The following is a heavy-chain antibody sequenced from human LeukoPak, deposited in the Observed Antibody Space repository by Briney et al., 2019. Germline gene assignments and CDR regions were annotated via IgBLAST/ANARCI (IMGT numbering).Heavy chain of an antibody. CDR1: GGSISSSSYY. CDR2: IYYSGST. CDR3: ARERHPAFKIQLWTFDP. J-gene: IGHJ5*02. D-gene: IGHD5-18*01. V-gene: IGHV4-39*07. Sequence: SETLSLTCTVSGGSISSSSYYWGWIRQPPGKGLEWIGSIYYSGSTYYNPSLKSRVTISVDTSKNQFSLKLSSVTAADTAVYYCARERHPAFKIQLWTFDPWGQGTLVTVSS.